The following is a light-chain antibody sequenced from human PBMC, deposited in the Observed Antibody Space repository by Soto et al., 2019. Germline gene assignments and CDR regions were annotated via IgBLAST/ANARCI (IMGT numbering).Light chain of an antibody. CDR1: IEAVTSGHY. Sequence: QAVVTQEPSLTVSPGGTVTLTCGSSIEAVTSGHYPYWFQQKPGQAPRTLIYDTSNRHSWTPSRFSGSLLGGKAALTLSGAQPDDEADYYCLLNGARDWVFGGGTKLTVL. CDR3: LLNGARDWV. CDR2: DTS. V-gene: IGLV7-46*01. J-gene: IGLJ3*02.